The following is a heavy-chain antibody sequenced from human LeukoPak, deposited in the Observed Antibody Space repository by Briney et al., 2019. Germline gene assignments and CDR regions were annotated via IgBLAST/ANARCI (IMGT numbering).Heavy chain of an antibody. CDR1: GGTFSSYA. D-gene: IGHD2-15*01. CDR2: IIPIFGTA. V-gene: IGHV1-69*13. Sequence: ASVKVSCKASGGTFSSYAISWVRQAPGQGLEWMGGIIPIFGTANYAQKFQGRVTITADESTSTAYMELSSLRSEDTAVYYCARGLGAVVAGGEWFDPWGQGTLVTVSS. CDR3: ARGLGAVVAGGEWFDP. J-gene: IGHJ5*02.